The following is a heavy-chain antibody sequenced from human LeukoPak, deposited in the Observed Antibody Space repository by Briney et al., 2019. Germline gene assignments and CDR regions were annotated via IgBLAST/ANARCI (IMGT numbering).Heavy chain of an antibody. Sequence: SDTLSLTCAVSGYSISSSNWWGWIRQPPGKGLVWTGFIYHSGATNYNPSLKGRVTMSVDTSKNQFSLRLTSVTDVDTAVYYCARLHNAGAVPGTNFFDYWGQGTLLTVSS. J-gene: IGHJ4*02. CDR1: GYSISSSNW. D-gene: IGHD6-19*01. CDR3: ARLHNAGAVPGTNFFDY. CDR2: IYHSGAT. V-gene: IGHV4-28*01.